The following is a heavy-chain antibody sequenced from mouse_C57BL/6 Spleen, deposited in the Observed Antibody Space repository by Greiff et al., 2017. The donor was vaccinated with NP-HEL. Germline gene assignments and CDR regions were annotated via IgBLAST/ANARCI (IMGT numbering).Heavy chain of an antibody. CDR2: IDPETGGT. Sequence: VQLQQSGAELVRPGASVTLSCKASGYTFTDYEMHWVKQTPVHGLEWIGAIDPETGGTAYNQKFKGKAILTADKSSSTAYMELRSLTSEDSAVYYCTRGTFYYDSFYYAMDYWGQGTSVTVAS. D-gene: IGHD2-4*01. J-gene: IGHJ4*01. CDR3: TRGTFYYDSFYYAMDY. V-gene: IGHV1-15*01. CDR1: GYTFTDYE.